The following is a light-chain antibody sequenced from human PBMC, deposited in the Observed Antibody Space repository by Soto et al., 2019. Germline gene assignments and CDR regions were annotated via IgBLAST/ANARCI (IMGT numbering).Light chain of an antibody. CDR3: CSYAGSYTGV. CDR2: DVS. J-gene: IGLJ1*01. Sequence: QSALTQPRSVSGSPGQSVTISCSGTSSDVGAYNYVSWYQHHPGKAPKFMIYDVSKRPSGVPDCFSGSKSGNTASLTISGLQAEDEADYYCCSYAGSYTGVFGTGTKVTVL. CDR1: SSDVGAYNY. V-gene: IGLV2-11*01.